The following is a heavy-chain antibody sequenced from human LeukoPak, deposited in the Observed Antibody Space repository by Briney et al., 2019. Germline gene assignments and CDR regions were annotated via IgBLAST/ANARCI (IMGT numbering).Heavy chain of an antibody. D-gene: IGHD3-16*02. V-gene: IGHV3-23*01. CDR1: GFTFSSYA. CDR3: AKDRAVIPRDYYNGLDV. CDR2: ISGSGGTT. Sequence: GGPLRLSCAASGFTFSSYAMNWVRQAPGKGLEWVSGISGSGGTTYYVDSVKGRFTVSRDNSKNMLYLEMNSLRAEDTAVYYCAKDRAVIPRDYYNGLDVWGQGTTVTVSS. J-gene: IGHJ6*02.